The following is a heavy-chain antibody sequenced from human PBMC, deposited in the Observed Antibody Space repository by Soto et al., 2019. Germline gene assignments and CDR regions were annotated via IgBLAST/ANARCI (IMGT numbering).Heavy chain of an antibody. CDR3: TRSYCSGNSCYSNDAFDI. CDR1: GYTLTGYY. J-gene: IGHJ3*02. V-gene: IGHV1-2*04. Sequence: ASVKVACKAAGYTLTGYYMHWVRQAPGQGLEWMGWINPNSGGANYAQKFQGWVTMTRDTSISTAYMELSRLRSDDTAVYYCTRSYCSGNSCYSNDAFDIWGQGTMVTVS. CDR2: INPNSGGA. D-gene: IGHD2-15*01.